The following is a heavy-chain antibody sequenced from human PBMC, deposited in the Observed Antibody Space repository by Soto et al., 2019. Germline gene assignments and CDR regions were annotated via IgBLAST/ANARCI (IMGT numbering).Heavy chain of an antibody. V-gene: IGHV3-23*01. CDR3: AKDKYSGSYSDYFDY. Sequence: GGSLRLSCAASGFTFSSYAMSWVRQAPGKGLEWVSAISGSGGSTYYADSVKGRFTISRDNSKNTLYLQMNSLRAEDTAVYYCAKDKYSGSYSDYFDYWGQGTLVTVSS. CDR2: ISGSGGST. J-gene: IGHJ4*02. D-gene: IGHD1-26*01. CDR1: GFTFSSYA.